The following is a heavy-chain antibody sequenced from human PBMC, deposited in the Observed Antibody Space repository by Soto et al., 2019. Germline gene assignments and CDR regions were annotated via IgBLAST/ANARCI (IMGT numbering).Heavy chain of an antibody. Sequence: QVQLVESGGGVVQPGRSLRVSCAASGFTFSSYGMNWVRQAPGKGLEWVAIISYDGSDKYYADSVKGRFIISRDNSKNTLYLQMNSLRGEDTAVYYCAKNPESYAWGLEGYCDYWGQGTLVTVSS. D-gene: IGHD3-16*01. J-gene: IGHJ4*02. CDR1: GFTFSSYG. V-gene: IGHV3-30*18. CDR3: AKNPESYAWGLEGYCDY. CDR2: ISYDGSDK.